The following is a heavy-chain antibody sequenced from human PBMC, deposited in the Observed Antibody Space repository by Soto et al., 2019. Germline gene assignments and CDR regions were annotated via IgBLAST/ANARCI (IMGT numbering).Heavy chain of an antibody. CDR1: GGSISSSNYY. D-gene: IGHD6-13*01. J-gene: IGHJ6*02. CDR2: IYYSGST. Sequence: KSSETLSLTCTVSGGSISSSNYYWVWIRQPPGKALEYFGTIYYSGSTYYNPSLKSRVTMAVDTSKNQFSLELSSVTAADTAVYYCARRKGLWYYNGMDVWGQGTTVTVSS. CDR3: ARRKGLWYYNGMDV. V-gene: IGHV4-39*01.